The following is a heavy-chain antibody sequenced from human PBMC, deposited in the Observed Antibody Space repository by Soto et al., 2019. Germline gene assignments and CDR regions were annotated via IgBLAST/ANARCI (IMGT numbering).Heavy chain of an antibody. CDR2: IYYSGST. J-gene: IGHJ4*02. CDR1: GGSISSSIYY. CDR3: ARCAEQQLAPPSFDY. Sequence: SETLSLTCTVSGGSISSSIYYWGWIRQPPGKGLEWIGSIYYSGSTYYNPSLKSRVTISVDTSKNQFSLKLSSVTAADTAVYYCARCAEQQLAPPSFDYWGKATLVTVSS. V-gene: IGHV4-39*01. D-gene: IGHD6-13*01.